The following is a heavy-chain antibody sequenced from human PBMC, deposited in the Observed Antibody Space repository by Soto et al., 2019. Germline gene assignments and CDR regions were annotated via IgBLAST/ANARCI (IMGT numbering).Heavy chain of an antibody. D-gene: IGHD6-19*01. V-gene: IGHV4-34*01. Sequence: SETLSLTCAVYGGSFSGYYWSWIRQPPGKGLEWIGEINHSGSTNYNPSLKSRVTISVDTSKNQFSLKLSSVTAADTAVYYCARGRVAVYYYSYSMHVSGKATTVTVSS. CDR1: GGSFSGYY. CDR2: INHSGST. CDR3: ARGRVAVYYYSYSMHV. J-gene: IGHJ6*03.